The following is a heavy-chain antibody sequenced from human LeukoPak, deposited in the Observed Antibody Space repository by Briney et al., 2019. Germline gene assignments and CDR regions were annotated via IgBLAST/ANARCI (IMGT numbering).Heavy chain of an antibody. V-gene: IGHV1-8*01. Sequence: GASVKVSCKASGYTFTSYDINWVRQATGQGLEWMGWMNPNSGNTGYAQKFQGRVTMTRNTSISTAYMELSSLRSEDTAVYYCARVSTPTPYYYYYMDVWGKGTTVTVSS. CDR1: GYTFTSYD. D-gene: IGHD4-11*01. J-gene: IGHJ6*03. CDR2: MNPNSGNT. CDR3: ARVSTPTPYYYYYMDV.